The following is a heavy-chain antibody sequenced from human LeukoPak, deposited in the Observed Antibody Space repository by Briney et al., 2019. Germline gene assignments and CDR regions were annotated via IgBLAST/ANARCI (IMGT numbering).Heavy chain of an antibody. V-gene: IGHV4-4*07. CDR2: IYMSGST. J-gene: IGHJ4*02. CDR1: GGSISSYY. Sequence: PSETLSLTCIVSGGSISSYYWSWIRQPAGKGLEWIGRIYMSGSTNYNPSLKSRVTMSVDTSKNQFPLKLSSVTAADTAVYYCARDRYYYDSSGSPFDYWGQGTLVTVSS. CDR3: ARDRYYYDSSGSPFDY. D-gene: IGHD3-22*01.